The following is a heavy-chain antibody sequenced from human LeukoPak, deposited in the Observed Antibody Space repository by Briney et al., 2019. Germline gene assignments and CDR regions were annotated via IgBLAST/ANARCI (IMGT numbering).Heavy chain of an antibody. J-gene: IGHJ4*02. CDR3: ARANHWTAGIDY. CDR1: GYTFTGYY. D-gene: IGHD1-1*01. CDR2: INPNSGGT. Sequence: ASVKVSCKASGYTFTGYYMRWVRQAPGQGLEWMGWINPNSGGTNYAQKFQGRVTMTRDTSISTAYMELSRLRSDDTAVYYCARANHWTAGIDYWGQGTLVTVSS. V-gene: IGHV1-2*02.